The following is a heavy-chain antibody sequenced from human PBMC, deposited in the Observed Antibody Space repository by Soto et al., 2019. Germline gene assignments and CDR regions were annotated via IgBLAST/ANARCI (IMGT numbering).Heavy chain of an antibody. CDR3: ARLRFLQETLDGFDI. J-gene: IGHJ3*02. V-gene: IGHV3-66*01. CDR2: IYSGGRT. Sequence: EVQLVESGGGLVQPGGSLRLSCAASGLTVSSNYMSWVRQAPGKGLEWVSVIYSGGRTYYADSVKGRFTITRDNSKNTVYLQMNSLRAEDTAVYYCARLRFLQETLDGFDIWGQGTMVTVSS. CDR1: GLTVSSNY. D-gene: IGHD4-4*01.